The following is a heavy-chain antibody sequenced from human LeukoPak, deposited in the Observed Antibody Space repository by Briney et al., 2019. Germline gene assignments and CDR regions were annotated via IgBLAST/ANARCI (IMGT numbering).Heavy chain of an antibody. CDR3: ATIVRVVTLDY. CDR1: RFTFSGYA. V-gene: IGHV3-23*01. D-gene: IGHD3-3*01. CDR2: ISGTGVYT. J-gene: IGHJ4*02. Sequence: GSLRLSCVASRFTFSGYAMSWVRQAPGKGLEWVSTISGTGVYTFYADSMKGRFTISRDNSKNTLYLQMNSLRAEDTAIYYCATIVRVVTLDYWGQGTLVTVSS.